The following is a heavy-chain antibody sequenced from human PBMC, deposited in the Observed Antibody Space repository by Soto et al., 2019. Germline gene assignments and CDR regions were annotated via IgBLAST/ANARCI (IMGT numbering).Heavy chain of an antibody. Sequence: QVQLVESGGGVVQPGRSLRLSCAACGFTFSSDGMHWVRQAPGKGLEWVALISYDGTNKYYADSVKGRFTISRDNFKNTLYLQMNSLRAEDTAVYYCAKERFGHLWLEDYGMDVWGQGTTVTISS. D-gene: IGHD5-18*01. J-gene: IGHJ6*02. CDR3: AKERFGHLWLEDYGMDV. CDR1: GFTFSSDG. V-gene: IGHV3-30*18. CDR2: ISYDGTNK.